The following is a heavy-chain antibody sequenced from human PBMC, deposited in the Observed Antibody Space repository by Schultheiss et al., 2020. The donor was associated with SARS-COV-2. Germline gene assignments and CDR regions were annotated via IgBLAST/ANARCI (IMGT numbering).Heavy chain of an antibody. CDR2: ISYDGSNK. J-gene: IGHJ4*02. D-gene: IGHD4-11*01. CDR1: GGSISSSN. Sequence: LSLTCAVSGGSISSSNWWSWVRQPPGKGLEWVAVISYDGSNKYYADSVKGRFTISRDNSKNTLYLQMNSLRAEDTAVYYCAKAFTVTWPHRFDYWGQGTLVTVSS. V-gene: IGHV3-30*18. CDR3: AKAFTVTWPHRFDY.